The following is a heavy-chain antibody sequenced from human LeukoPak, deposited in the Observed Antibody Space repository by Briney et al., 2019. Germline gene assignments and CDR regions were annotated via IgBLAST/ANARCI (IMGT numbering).Heavy chain of an antibody. V-gene: IGHV4-59*01. J-gene: IGHJ3*02. CDR1: GGSISSYY. Sequence: SATLPLTCTVSGGSISSYYWSWIRQPPGKGLEWIGYIYYSGSTNYNPSLKSRVTISVDTSENQFSLKLSSVTAADTAVYYCARDRIVGAVNAFNIWGQGTMVTVSS. CDR2: IYYSGST. D-gene: IGHD1-26*01. CDR3: ARDRIVGAVNAFNI.